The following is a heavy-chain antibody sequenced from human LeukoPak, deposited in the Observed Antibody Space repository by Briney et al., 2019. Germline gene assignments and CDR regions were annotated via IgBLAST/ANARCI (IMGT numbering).Heavy chain of an antibody. J-gene: IGHJ4*02. CDR1: GGTFSSYA. D-gene: IGHD3-10*01. Sequence: ASVKVSCKASGGTFSSYAISWVRQAPGQGLEWMGIINPSGGSTSYAQKFQGRVTMTRDTSTSTVYMELSSLRSEDTAVYYCARGGSTRITMVRGVLGDWRQGTLVTVSS. CDR2: INPSGGST. V-gene: IGHV1-46*01. CDR3: ARGGSTRITMVRGVLGD.